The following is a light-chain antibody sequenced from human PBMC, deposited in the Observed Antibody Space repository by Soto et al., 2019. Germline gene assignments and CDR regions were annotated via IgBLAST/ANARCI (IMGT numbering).Light chain of an antibody. V-gene: IGLV2-11*01. Sequence: QSALTQPRSVSGSPGQSVTISCTGTSTDVGGYNYVSWYQQHPGKVPKLMLYDVSKRPSGVPDRFSGSKSGNTASLTISGLQAENEADYSCCSYAGRDILYVLGSGTKVTVL. CDR2: DVS. CDR3: CSYAGRDILYV. CDR1: STDVGGYNY. J-gene: IGLJ1*01.